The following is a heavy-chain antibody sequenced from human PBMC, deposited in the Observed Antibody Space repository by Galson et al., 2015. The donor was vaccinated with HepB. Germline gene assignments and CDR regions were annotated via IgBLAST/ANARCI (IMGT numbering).Heavy chain of an antibody. J-gene: IGHJ6*02. Sequence: SLRLSCAASGVTVSNNYMSWVRQAPGMGLEWVSVIYSDGSIYYIDSVKGRFTISRDNSKNTLYLQMNSLRPEDTAVYYCARILYNWNLNYYYGMDVWGQGTTVTVSS. CDR3: ARILYNWNLNYYYGMDV. CDR1: GVTVSNNY. D-gene: IGHD1-20*01. V-gene: IGHV3-66*02. CDR2: IYSDGSI.